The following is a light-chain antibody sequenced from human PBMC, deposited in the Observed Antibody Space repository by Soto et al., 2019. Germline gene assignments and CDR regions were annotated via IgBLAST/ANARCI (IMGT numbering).Light chain of an antibody. CDR1: QSVSSY. Sequence: EIVLTQSPATLSLSPGERATLSCRASQSVSSYLAWYQQKPGQAPRLLIYGASTRAPGFPARFSGSGSGTDFTLTISTLQSEDFAVYYCQQYNNWPWTFGQGT. CDR2: GAS. J-gene: IGKJ1*01. CDR3: QQYNNWPWT. V-gene: IGKV3-15*01.